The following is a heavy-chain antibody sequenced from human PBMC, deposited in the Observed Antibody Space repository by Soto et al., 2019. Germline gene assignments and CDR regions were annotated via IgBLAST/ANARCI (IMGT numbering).Heavy chain of an antibody. J-gene: IGHJ4*02. Sequence: EVQLLESGGGLVQPGGSLRLSCAASGFTFSSYAMSWVRQAPGKGLEWVSAISGSGGSTYYADSVKGRFTIPRDNSKNTLYLQMNSLRAEDTAVYYRARYFNWNYPTNPLDYWGQGTLVTVSS. CDR2: ISGSGGST. V-gene: IGHV3-23*01. CDR3: ARYFNWNYPTNPLDY. CDR1: GFTFSSYA. D-gene: IGHD1-7*01.